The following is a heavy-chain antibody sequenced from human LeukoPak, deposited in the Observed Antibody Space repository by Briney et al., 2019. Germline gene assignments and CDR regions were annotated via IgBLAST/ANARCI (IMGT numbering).Heavy chain of an antibody. Sequence: SETLSLTCTVSGGSISSSSYYWGWIRQPPGKGLGWIGSIYYSGSTYYNPSLKSRVTISVDTSKNQFSLKLSSVTAADTAVYYCARPSFFFYDRRYFDLWGRGTLVTVSS. J-gene: IGHJ2*01. CDR3: ARPSFFFYDRRYFDL. CDR1: GGSISSSSYY. CDR2: IYYSGST. D-gene: IGHD5/OR15-5a*01. V-gene: IGHV4-39*01.